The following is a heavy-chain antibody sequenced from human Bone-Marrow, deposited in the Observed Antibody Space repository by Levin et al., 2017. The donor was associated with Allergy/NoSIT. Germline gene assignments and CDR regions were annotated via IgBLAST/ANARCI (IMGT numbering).Heavy chain of an antibody. CDR3: AGGEDGDYFSGDH. Sequence: SCAASGFSVSTNYMSWVRQAPGKGLEWVSVIYSGGRTYYADSVKGRFTISRDNSKNTVFLQMNSLRVGDTAVYFCAGGEDGDYFSGDHWGQGTLVTVSS. V-gene: IGHV3-53*01. CDR2: IYSGGRT. J-gene: IGHJ4*02. CDR1: GFSVSTNY. D-gene: IGHD4-17*01.